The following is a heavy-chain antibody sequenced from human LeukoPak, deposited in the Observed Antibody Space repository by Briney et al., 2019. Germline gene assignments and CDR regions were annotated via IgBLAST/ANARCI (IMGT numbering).Heavy chain of an antibody. J-gene: IGHJ5*02. D-gene: IGHD6-19*01. CDR3: ARDDMAVADAGYRWLVP. Sequence: AETLSHTCTVSGGSICHFHWSWLRQPPGKGLEGIGSVYYSGRTNYNPSLNRRVALSVDTSKNQFSLKVNYVTAADTAVYYCARDDMAVADAGYRWLVPWGRAMLLTVSS. V-gene: IGHV4-59*12. CDR2: VYYSGRT. CDR1: GGSICHFH.